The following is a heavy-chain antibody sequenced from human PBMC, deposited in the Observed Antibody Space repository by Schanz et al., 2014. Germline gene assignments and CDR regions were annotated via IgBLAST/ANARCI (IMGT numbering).Heavy chain of an antibody. CDR2: IKHDGSEK. D-gene: IGHD3-10*01. CDR1: GFTFSDYY. V-gene: IGHV3-7*01. CDR3: ARGHYGLDV. J-gene: IGHJ6*02. Sequence: VQLVDSGGGLVKPGGSLRLSCAASGFTFSDYYMTWIRQAPGKGLEWVAYIKHDGSEKYHVDSVKGRFTISRDNAKGSVYLQMNSLRAEDTAVYYCARGHYGLDVWGPGTSVTVSS.